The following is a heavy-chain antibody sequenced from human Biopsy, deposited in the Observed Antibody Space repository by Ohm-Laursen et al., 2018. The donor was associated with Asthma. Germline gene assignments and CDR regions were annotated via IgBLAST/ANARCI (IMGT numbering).Heavy chain of an antibody. Sequence: SLRLSCAASGFTLTTYAIHWVRQAPGKGLEWVAVISYDGSTKYSADSVKGRIIVSRDISKNILSLQMNSLRPEDTAVYYCARDVVWFREVGGMDVWGQGTTVTVSS. D-gene: IGHD3-10*01. V-gene: IGHV3-30*03. J-gene: IGHJ6*02. CDR3: ARDVVWFREVGGMDV. CDR2: ISYDGSTK. CDR1: GFTLTTYA.